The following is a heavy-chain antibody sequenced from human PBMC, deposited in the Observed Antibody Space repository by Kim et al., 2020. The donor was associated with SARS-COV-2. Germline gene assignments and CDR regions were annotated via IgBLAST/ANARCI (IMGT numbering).Heavy chain of an antibody. CDR3: GRGTRRWLVRGPYFYFMD. V-gene: IGHV4-34*01. J-gene: IGHJ6*03. D-gene: IGHD6-19*01. Sequence: SETLSLTCAVYGGSFSGYYWSWIRQPPGKGLEWIGEINHSGSTNYNPSFKSRVTISVNTSKNQSSLKLSSVTAADTAVFYCGRGTRRWLVRGPYFYFMD. CDR2: INHSGST. CDR1: GGSFSGYY.